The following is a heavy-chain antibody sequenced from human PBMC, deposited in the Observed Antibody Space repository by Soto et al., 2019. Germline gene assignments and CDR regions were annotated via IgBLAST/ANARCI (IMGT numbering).Heavy chain of an antibody. J-gene: IGHJ4*02. CDR2: IKSKTDGGTT. D-gene: IGHD4-17*01. V-gene: IGHV3-15*01. CDR3: TTDGVETTLDY. Sequence: EVQLVESGGGLVKPGGSLRLSCAASGFTFSNAWMSWVRQSPGKGLEWVGRIKSKTDGGTTDYAAPVKGRFTISRDDSKHTLYLQMNSLKTEDTAVYYCTTDGVETTLDYWGQGTLVTVSS. CDR1: GFTFSNAW.